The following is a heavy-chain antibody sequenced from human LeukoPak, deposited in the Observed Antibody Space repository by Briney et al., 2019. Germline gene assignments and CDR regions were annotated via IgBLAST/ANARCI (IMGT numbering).Heavy chain of an antibody. J-gene: IGHJ4*02. CDR1: GFIVSSNY. D-gene: IGHD5-12*01. V-gene: IGHV3-53*01. Sequence: PGGSLRLSCAASGFIVSSNYMSWVRQAPGKGLEWVSVMYSGGATHYGNSVQGRFTISRDNSKNTLYLQMNNLRAEDTAVYYCAGVGNGGYGGFDYWGQGTLVTVSS. CDR2: MYSGGAT. CDR3: AGVGNGGYGGFDY.